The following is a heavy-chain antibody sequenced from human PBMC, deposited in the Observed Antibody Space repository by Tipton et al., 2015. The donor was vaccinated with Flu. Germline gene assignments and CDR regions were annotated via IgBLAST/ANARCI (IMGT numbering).Heavy chain of an antibody. V-gene: IGHV1-69*01. Sequence: QVQLVQSGAEVKKPGSSVKVSCKASGGTFSSYAISWVRQAPGQGLEWMGGIIPIFGTANYAQKFQGRVTITADESTSTAYMELSRLRSEDTAVYYCARRGLYGSGSYLDYWGQGTLVTVSS. CDR2: IIPIFGTA. D-gene: IGHD3-10*01. CDR3: ARRGLYGSGSYLDY. CDR1: GGTFSSYA. J-gene: IGHJ4*02.